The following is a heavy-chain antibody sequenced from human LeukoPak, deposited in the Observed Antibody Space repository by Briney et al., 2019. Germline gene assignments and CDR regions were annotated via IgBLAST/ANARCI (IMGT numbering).Heavy chain of an antibody. CDR1: GFTFSSYS. J-gene: IGHJ4*02. D-gene: IGHD6-13*01. CDR2: ISSSSSYI. CDR3: ASGLSAAIDYFDY. V-gene: IGHV3-21*01. Sequence: GGSLRLSCAASGFTFSSYSMNWVRQAPGKGLEWVSSISSSSSYIYYADSVKGRFTISRDNAKNSLYLQMNSLRAEDKAVYYCASGLSAAIDYFDYWGQGTLVTVSS.